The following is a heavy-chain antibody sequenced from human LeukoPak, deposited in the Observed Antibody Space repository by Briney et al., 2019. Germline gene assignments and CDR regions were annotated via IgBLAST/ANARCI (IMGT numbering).Heavy chain of an antibody. CDR2: INHSGST. CDR3: ARGYYYGSGTYSEFDL. D-gene: IGHD3-10*01. V-gene: IGHV4-39*07. Sequence: PSETLSLTCTVSGGSISSSSYYWGWVRQPPGKGLEWIGEINHSGSTNYNPSLKSRVTISVDTSKNQFSLKLSSVTAADTAVYYCARGYYYGSGTYSEFDLWGRGTLVTVSS. J-gene: IGHJ2*01. CDR1: GGSISSSSYY.